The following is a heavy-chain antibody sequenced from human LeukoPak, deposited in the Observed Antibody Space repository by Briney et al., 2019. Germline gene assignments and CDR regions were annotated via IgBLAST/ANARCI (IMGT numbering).Heavy chain of an antibody. CDR2: IYHSGTV. J-gene: IGHJ4*02. CDR3: GKSRLGTDTSTVHSFVY. V-gene: IGHV4-59*11. D-gene: IGHD4-11*01. Sequence: PSETLSLTCSVSGDSISSLYWNWIRQPPGKGLEWIGFIYHSGTVTYNPSLRSRGTVSVDTSKNQVSLKLTSVTAADTAVYYCGKSRLGTDTSTVHSFVYWGQGILVTVSS. CDR1: GDSISSLY.